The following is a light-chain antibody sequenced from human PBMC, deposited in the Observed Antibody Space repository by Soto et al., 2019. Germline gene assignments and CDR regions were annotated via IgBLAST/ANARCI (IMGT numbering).Light chain of an antibody. Sequence: EVVLTQSPGTVSLSPAERATLSCRASQSVTNNYLAWYQQKAGQAPRLLIYAASSRATGIPDRFSGSGSGTDFTLSISRLEPEDFAVHYCQQYGNSITWTFGQGTKVEIK. J-gene: IGKJ1*01. V-gene: IGKV3-20*01. CDR3: QQYGNSITWT. CDR1: QSVTNNY. CDR2: AAS.